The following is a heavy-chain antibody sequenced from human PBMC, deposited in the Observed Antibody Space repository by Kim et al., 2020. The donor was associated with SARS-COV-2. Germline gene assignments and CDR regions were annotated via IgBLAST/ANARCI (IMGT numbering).Heavy chain of an antibody. J-gene: IGHJ4*02. CDR3: ARDPLSTGGVILPLHYFDS. CDR2: ISAYSGET. CDR1: GYTFTSYG. D-gene: IGHD3-16*01. V-gene: IGHV1-18*01. Sequence: ASVKVSCKASGYTFTSYGISWVRQAPGQGLEWMGWISAYSGETDYAQKFQGRVTMTTDTSTSTAHMELTSLRSDDTAVYYCARDPLSTGGVILPLHYFDSWGQGTQVTVSS.